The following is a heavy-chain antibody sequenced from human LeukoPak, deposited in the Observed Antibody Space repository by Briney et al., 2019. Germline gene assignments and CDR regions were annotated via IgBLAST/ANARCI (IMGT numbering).Heavy chain of an antibody. CDR1: GYTFTSYG. V-gene: IGHV1-18*01. J-gene: IGHJ5*02. CDR2: ISAYNGNT. CDR3: ARAGTYYDFWSGYSDLDPMNWFDP. Sequence: GASVKVSCKASGYTFTSYGISWVRQAPGQGLEWMGWISAYNGNTNYAQKLQGRVTMTTDTSTSTAYMELRSLRSDDTAVYYCARAGTYYDFWSGYSDLDPMNWFDPWGQGTLVTVSS. D-gene: IGHD3-3*01.